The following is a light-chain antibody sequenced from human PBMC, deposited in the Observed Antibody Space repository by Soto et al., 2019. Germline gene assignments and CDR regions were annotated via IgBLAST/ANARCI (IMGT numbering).Light chain of an antibody. CDR2: AAS. Sequence: EIVMTQSPDSLSASVCNRLTITYRASQSISSYLNWYQQKPGKAPKLLIYAASSLQSGVPSRFSGSGSGTDFTLTISSLQPEDFATYYCQQSYSTPRTFGQGTKVDIK. CDR3: QQSYSTPRT. CDR1: QSISSY. V-gene: IGKV1-39*01. J-gene: IGKJ1*01.